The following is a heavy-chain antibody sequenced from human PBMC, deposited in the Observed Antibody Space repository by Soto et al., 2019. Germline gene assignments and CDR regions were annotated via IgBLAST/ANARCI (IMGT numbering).Heavy chain of an antibody. J-gene: IGHJ6*02. CDR3: ASRDCSRTSCYAGVYYYGMDV. D-gene: IGHD2-2*01. Sequence: QLQLQESGPGLVKPSETLSLTCTVSGDSISSSSYYWGWIRQPPGKGLEWIGSIYYSGSTYYNPSLKSRVTISVDTSKNQFSLKLSSVTAADTAVYYCASRDCSRTSCYAGVYYYGMDVWGQGTTVTVSS. V-gene: IGHV4-39*01. CDR1: GDSISSSSYY. CDR2: IYYSGST.